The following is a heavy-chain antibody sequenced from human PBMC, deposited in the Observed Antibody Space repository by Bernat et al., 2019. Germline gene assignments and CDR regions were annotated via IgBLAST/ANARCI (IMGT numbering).Heavy chain of an antibody. CDR3: ARLSDDFWSGYYHFDP. D-gene: IGHD3-3*01. J-gene: IGHJ5*02. V-gene: IGHV5-10-1*03. CDR1: GYSFTSYW. CDR2: IDPSDSYT. Sequence: EVQLVRSGAEVKKPGESLRISCKGSGYSFTSYWISWVRQMPGKGLEWMGRIDPSDSYTNYNPSFQGHVTISADKSISTAYLQWSSLKASDTAMYYCARLSDDFWSGYYHFDPWGQGTLVTVSS.